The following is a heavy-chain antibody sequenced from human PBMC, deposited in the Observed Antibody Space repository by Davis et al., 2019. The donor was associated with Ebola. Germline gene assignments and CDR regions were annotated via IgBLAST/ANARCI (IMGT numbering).Heavy chain of an antibody. J-gene: IGHJ6*02. V-gene: IGHV1-18*01. D-gene: IGHD3-10*01. CDR1: GGTFSSYG. Sequence: AASVKVSCKASGGTFSSYGISWVRQAPGQGLEWMGWISAYNGNTNYAQKLQGRVTMTTDTSTSTAYMELRSLRSDDTAVYYCARTRGYGSGSGGMDVWGQGTTVTVSS. CDR2: ISAYNGNT. CDR3: ARTRGYGSGSGGMDV.